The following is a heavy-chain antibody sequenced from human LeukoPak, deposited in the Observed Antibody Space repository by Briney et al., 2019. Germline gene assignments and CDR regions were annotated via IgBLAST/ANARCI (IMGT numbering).Heavy chain of an antibody. J-gene: IGHJ4*02. CDR3: AKWGDYDVLTGYYVSDF. D-gene: IGHD3-9*01. V-gene: IGHV3-23*01. Sequence: GGSLRLSCAASGFIFSNYAMYWVRQAPGKGLEWVSAISGRSGSTYYADSVKGRFTISRDSSKNTLYLQMNSLRADDTAVYYCAKWGDYDVLTGYYVSDFWGQRTLVTVSS. CDR1: GFIFSNYA. CDR2: ISGRSGST.